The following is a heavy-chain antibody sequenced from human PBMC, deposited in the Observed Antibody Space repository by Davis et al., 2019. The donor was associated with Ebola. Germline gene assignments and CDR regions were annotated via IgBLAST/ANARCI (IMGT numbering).Heavy chain of an antibody. CDR1: GGSFSSHP. CDR3: ARGFDGGNYNFDY. D-gene: IGHD3-9*01. V-gene: IGHV1-69*13. J-gene: IGHJ4*02. CDR2: IIPIFDTP. Sequence: SVKVSCKTSGGSFSSHPISWVRQAPRQGLEWMGGIIPIFDTPHYAQKFQGRITITADASTSTAYMELSSLRSEDKATYFCARGFDGGNYNFDYWGPGTPVTVSS.